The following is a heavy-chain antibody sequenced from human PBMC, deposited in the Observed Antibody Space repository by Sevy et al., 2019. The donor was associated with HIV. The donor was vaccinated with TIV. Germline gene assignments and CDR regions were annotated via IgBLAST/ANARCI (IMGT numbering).Heavy chain of an antibody. Sequence: GGSLRLSCAASGFTFSSYAMHWVRQAPGKGREWVAVISYDGSNKYYADSVKGRFTISRDNSKNTLYLQMNSLRAEDTAVYYCARGAGGAFDIWGQGTMVTVSS. CDR2: ISYDGSNK. J-gene: IGHJ3*02. CDR3: ARGAGGAFDI. V-gene: IGHV3-30-3*01. CDR1: GFTFSSYA.